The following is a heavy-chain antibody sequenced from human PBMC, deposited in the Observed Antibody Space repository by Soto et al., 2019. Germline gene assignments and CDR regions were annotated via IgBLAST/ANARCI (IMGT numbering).Heavy chain of an antibody. CDR3: ARVGRLFYRSSWYGDY. J-gene: IGHJ4*02. V-gene: IGHV3-30-3*01. CDR1: GFTFSSYV. D-gene: IGHD6-13*01. CDR2: ISYDGSNI. Sequence: QVQLVESGGGVVQPGGSLRLSCAASGFTFSSYVMHWVRQAPGKGLEWVAVISYDGSNIYYADSVEGRFTISRDNSKNTLYLQMDSLRADDTAVYYCARVGRLFYRSSWYGDYGRQGTLVTVSS.